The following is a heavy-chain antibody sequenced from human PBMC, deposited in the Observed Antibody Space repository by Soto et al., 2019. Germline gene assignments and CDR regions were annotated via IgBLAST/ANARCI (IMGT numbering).Heavy chain of an antibody. CDR2: IDDSGST. D-gene: IGHD1-1*01. Sequence: QVQLQESGPGLVKPSETLSLTCTVSGGSISINFWSWIRQPPGKGLEWIGYIDDSGSTIYNPSLQRRATISLDTSRNHFSLRLGSVTAADTAVYYCARWDDFSYGMDVWGQGTTGTVSS. J-gene: IGHJ6*02. CDR3: ARWDDFSYGMDV. CDR1: GGSISINF. V-gene: IGHV4-59*01.